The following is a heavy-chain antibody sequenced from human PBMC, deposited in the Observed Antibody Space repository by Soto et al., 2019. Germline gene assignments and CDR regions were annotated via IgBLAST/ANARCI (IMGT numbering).Heavy chain of an antibody. D-gene: IGHD6-13*01. CDR3: ARGRYSSSWYAPPYYYYYGTDV. V-gene: IGHV3-13*01. CDR1: GFTFSSYD. J-gene: IGHJ6*02. CDR2: IGTAGDT. Sequence: GGSLRLSCAASGFTFSSYDMHWVRQATGKGLEWVSAIGTAGDTYYPGSVKGRFTISRENAKNSLYLQMNSLRAGDTAVYHCARGRYSSSWYAPPYYYYYGTDVWGQGTTVTVSS.